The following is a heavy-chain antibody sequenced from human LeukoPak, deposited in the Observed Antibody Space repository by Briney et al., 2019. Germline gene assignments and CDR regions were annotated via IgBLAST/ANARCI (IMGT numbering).Heavy chain of an antibody. CDR1: AYSISSGYY. Sequence: SETLSLTCAVSAYSISSGYYWGWIRQPPGKGLEWIGFIYYSGSTNYNPSLKSRVTISVDTSKNQFSLKLSSVTAADTAVYYCARAIVVVNYYYMDVWGKGTTVTVSS. CDR3: ARAIVVVNYYYMDV. CDR2: IYYSGST. V-gene: IGHV4-38-2*01. D-gene: IGHD3-22*01. J-gene: IGHJ6*03.